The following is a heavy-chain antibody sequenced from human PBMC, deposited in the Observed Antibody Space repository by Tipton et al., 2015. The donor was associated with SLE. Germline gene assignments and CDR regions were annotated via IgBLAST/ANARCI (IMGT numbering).Heavy chain of an antibody. CDR2: IYSTGST. Sequence: TLSLTCTVSGDSITSGNYYWSWIRQPAGKGLEWIGRIYSTGSTSYNPSLNSRVTISLDTSKNQFSLKLSSVTAADTAVYYCARGGGYYDSSYDYWGQGTLVTVSS. J-gene: IGHJ4*02. CDR3: ARGGGYYDSSYDY. CDR1: GDSITSGNYY. V-gene: IGHV4-61*02. D-gene: IGHD3-22*01.